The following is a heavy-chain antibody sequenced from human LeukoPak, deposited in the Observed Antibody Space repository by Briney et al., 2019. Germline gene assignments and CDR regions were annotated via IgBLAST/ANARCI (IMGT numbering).Heavy chain of an antibody. V-gene: IGHV4-4*02. CDR3: ARTGIYQGYYYYYYYMDV. J-gene: IGHJ6*03. D-gene: IGHD1-14*01. CDR2: IYHSGNT. CDR1: GDSINSSNW. Sequence: SGTLSLTCAVSGDSINSSNWWNWVRQPPGQGLEWIAEIYHSGNTNYNPSLKSRVTISLDKSKNQFSLKLTSVTAADTAVYYCARTGIYQGYYYYYYYMDVWGKGTTVTISS.